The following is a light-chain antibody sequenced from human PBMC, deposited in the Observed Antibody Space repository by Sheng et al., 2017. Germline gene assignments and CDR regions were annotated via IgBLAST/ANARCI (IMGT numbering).Light chain of an antibody. V-gene: IGKV3D-15*01. J-gene: IGKJ5*01. CDR1: QSVSSN. CDR2: GAS. CDR3: QQSDSIPIT. Sequence: EIVMTQSPATLSVSPGERATLSCRASQSVSSNLAWYQQKPGQAPRLLIFGASTRATGIPARFSGSGSGTDFTLTISSLEPEDFATYYCQQSDSIPITFGQGTRLEI.